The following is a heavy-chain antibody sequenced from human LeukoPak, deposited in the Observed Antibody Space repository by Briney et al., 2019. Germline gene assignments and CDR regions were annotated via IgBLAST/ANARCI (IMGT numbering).Heavy chain of an antibody. CDR3: ARVLEQLVGGFIDY. V-gene: IGHV1-18*01. CDR2: ISAYNGNT. Sequence: ASVKVSCKASGCTFTSYGISWVRQAPGQGLEWMGWISAYNGNTNYAQKLQGRVTMTTDTSTSTAYMELRSLRSDDTAVYYCARVLEQLVGGFIDYWGGGTLVTVSS. J-gene: IGHJ4*02. CDR1: GCTFTSYG. D-gene: IGHD6-13*01.